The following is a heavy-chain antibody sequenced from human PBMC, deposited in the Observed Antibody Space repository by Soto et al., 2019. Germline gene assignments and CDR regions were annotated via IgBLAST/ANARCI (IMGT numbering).Heavy chain of an antibody. CDR1: GGSISSGGYS. J-gene: IGHJ6*02. V-gene: IGHV4-30-2*01. CDR3: ARGRFVANGSGIYYYYGMDV. D-gene: IGHD3-10*01. CDR2: IYHSGST. Sequence: SDTLSLTCAVSGGSISSGGYSWSWIRQPPGKGLEWIGYIYHSGSTYYNPSLKSRVTISVDRSKNQFSLKLSSVTAADTAVYYCARGRFVANGSGIYYYYGMDVWGQGTTVTVSS.